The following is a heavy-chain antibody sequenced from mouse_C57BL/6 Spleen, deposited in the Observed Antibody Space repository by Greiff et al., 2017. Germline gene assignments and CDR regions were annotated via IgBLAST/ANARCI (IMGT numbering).Heavy chain of an antibody. CDR1: GFSLTSYG. V-gene: IGHV2-2*01. J-gene: IGHJ2*01. D-gene: IGHD1-1*01. CDR2: IWSGGST. Sequence: QVQLQQSGPGLVQPSQSLSITCTVSGFSLTSYGVHWVRQSPGKGLEWLGVIWSGGSTDYNAAFISRLSISTDNSKSQVFFKMNSLQADDTAIYYCAREGYYYGSSYGYYFDYWGQGTTLTVSS. CDR3: AREGYYYGSSYGYYFDY.